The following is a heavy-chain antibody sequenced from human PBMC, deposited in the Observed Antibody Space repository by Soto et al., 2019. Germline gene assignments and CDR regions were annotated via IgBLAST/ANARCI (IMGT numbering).Heavy chain of an antibody. CDR3: ARTAEGYTPRTHWNFDL. CDR1: GFPINVTY. J-gene: IGHJ2*01. CDR2: LYADGST. D-gene: IGHD5-12*01. Sequence: EVQLVESGGALIRPGGSLRLSCAASGFPINVTYLSWVRQAPGKGLEWLSVLYADGSTYYIDSVKGRFRISRDNSKNTLYLQMDNLRADDTAMYLCARTAEGYTPRTHWNFDLWGRGTPVTVSS. V-gene: IGHV3-53*02.